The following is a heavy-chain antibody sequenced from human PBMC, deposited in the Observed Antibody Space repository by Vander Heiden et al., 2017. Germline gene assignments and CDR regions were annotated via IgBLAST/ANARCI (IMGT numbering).Heavy chain of an antibody. CDR1: GYNFTSYW. D-gene: IGHD6-19*01. CDR2: IYPGDSDT. J-gene: IGHJ5*02. V-gene: IGHV5-51*01. Sequence: EVQLVQSGAEVKKPGESLKISCKGSGYNFTSYWIGWVRQMPGKGLEWMVIIYPGDSDTRYSPSFQGQVTISADKSISTAYLQWSSLKASDTAMYYCARQSDSSGWYVWFDPWGQGTLVTVSS. CDR3: ARQSDSSGWYVWFDP.